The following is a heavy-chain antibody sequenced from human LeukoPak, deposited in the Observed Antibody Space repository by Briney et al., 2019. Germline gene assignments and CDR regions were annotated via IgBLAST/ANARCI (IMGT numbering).Heavy chain of an antibody. J-gene: IGHJ3*02. CDR2: ISGSGGST. Sequence: PGGSLRLSCAASGFTFSSYAMSWVRQAPGKGLEWVSAISGSGGSTYYADSVKGRFTISRDNSKNTLYLQMNSLRAEDPAVYYCAKGFVVYAMSRTDAFDIWGQGTMVTVSS. D-gene: IGHD2-8*02. V-gene: IGHV3-23*01. CDR3: AKGFVVYAMSRTDAFDI. CDR1: GFTFSSYA.